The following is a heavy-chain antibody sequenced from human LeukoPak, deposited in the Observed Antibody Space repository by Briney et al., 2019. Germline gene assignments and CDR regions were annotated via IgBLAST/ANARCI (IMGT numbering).Heavy chain of an antibody. CDR1: GFTFSSYA. CDR3: AREEFMGFDY. Sequence: GRSLRLSCAASGFTFSSYAMHWVRQAPGKGLEWVAVISYDGSNKYYAHSVKGRFTISRDNSKNTLYLQMNSLRAEDTAVYYCAREEFMGFDYWGQGTLVTVSS. J-gene: IGHJ4*02. CDR2: ISYDGSNK. D-gene: IGHD3-10*01. V-gene: IGHV3-30*04.